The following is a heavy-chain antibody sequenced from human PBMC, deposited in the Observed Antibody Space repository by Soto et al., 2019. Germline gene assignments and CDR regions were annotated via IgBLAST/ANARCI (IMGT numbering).Heavy chain of an antibody. CDR3: ARGITIIVVATVATSHLAFDY. CDR1: GYTFTSYY. J-gene: IGHJ4*02. CDR2: INPSGGST. D-gene: IGHD3-22*01. V-gene: IGHV1-46*01. Sequence: ASVKVSCKASGYTFTSYYMHWVRQAPGQGLEWMGIINPSGGSTSYAQKFQGRVTMTRDTSTSTVYMELSSLRSEDTAVYYCARGITIIVVATVATSHLAFDYWGQGTLVTVSS.